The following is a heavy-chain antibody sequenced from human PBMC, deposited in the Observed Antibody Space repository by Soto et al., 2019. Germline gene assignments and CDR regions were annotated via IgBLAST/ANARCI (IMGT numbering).Heavy chain of an antibody. CDR2: ISRSGNST. D-gene: IGHD5-18*01. CDR1: GFTFSSYA. J-gene: IGHJ4*02. CDR3: AKFSGYSPGY. V-gene: IGHV3-23*01. Sequence: EVQLLESGGGLVQPGGSLRLSCAASGFTFSSYAISWVRQAPGKGLEWVSAISRSGNSTYYAGSVKGRFTISRDNSKNTLSLQMNSLRAGDTDVYYCAKFSGYSPGYWGQGTLVTVSS.